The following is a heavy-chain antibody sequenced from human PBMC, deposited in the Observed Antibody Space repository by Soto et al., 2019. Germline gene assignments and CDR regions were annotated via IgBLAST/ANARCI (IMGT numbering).Heavy chain of an antibody. D-gene: IGHD6-19*01. CDR1: GFTVSSNY. J-gene: IGHJ4*02. CDR2: IYSGGST. Sequence: EVQLVETGGGLIQPGGSLRLSCAASGFTVSSNYMSWVRQAPGKGLEWVSVIYSGGSTYYADSVKGRFTISRDNSKNTLYLQMNSLTAEDTAVYYCAKDGSVDNSGWYDYWGQGTLVTVSS. V-gene: IGHV3-53*02. CDR3: AKDGSVDNSGWYDY.